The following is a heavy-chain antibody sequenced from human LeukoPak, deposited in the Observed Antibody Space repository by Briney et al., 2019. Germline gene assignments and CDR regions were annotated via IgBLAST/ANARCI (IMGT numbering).Heavy chain of an antibody. D-gene: IGHD4/OR15-4a*01. Sequence: PGGSLRLSCAASGFTFSSYGMHWVRQAPGKGLEWVAFIRYDGSNKHYADSVKGRFTISRDNSKNTLYLQMNSLRAEDTAVYYCAKDVRRVPPYWGQGTLVTVSS. V-gene: IGHV3-30*02. CDR2: IRYDGSNK. CDR3: AKDVRRVPPY. J-gene: IGHJ4*02. CDR1: GFTFSSYG.